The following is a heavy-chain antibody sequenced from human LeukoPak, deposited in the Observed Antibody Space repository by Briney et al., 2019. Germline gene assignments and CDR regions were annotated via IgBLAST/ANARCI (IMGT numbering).Heavy chain of an antibody. J-gene: IGHJ4*02. V-gene: IGHV4-39*01. CDR1: GGSMSTDGLF. CDR2: IYHVST. Sequence: SETLSLTCTVSGGSMSTDGLFWGWVRQPPGKGLEWIGNIYHVSTYYNPSLVSRVTISVDSSKSQFSLKVSSLSAADTAVYFCAATTATAPRLFDSWGQGTLVTVSS. D-gene: IGHD1-1*01. CDR3: AATTATAPRLFDS.